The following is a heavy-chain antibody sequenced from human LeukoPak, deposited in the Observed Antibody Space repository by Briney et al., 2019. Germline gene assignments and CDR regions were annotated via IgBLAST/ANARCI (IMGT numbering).Heavy chain of an antibody. Sequence: SVTVSCKASGGTFSSYAISWVRQAPGRGLEWMGGIIPIFGTANYAQKFQGRVTITADESTSTAYMELSSLRSEDTAVYYCARTAQRYDSSGYYYKEDYFDYWGQGTLVTVSS. J-gene: IGHJ4*02. CDR2: IIPIFGTA. V-gene: IGHV1-69*13. D-gene: IGHD3-22*01. CDR1: GGTFSSYA. CDR3: ARTAQRYDSSGYYYKEDYFDY.